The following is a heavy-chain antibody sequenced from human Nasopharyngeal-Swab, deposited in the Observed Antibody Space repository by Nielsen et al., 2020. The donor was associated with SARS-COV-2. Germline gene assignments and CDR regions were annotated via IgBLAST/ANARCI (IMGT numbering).Heavy chain of an antibody. CDR3: ARSQVGATLDY. CDR2: ISYDGGNK. D-gene: IGHD1-26*01. Sequence: GESLKISCAASGFTFSSYAMNWVRQAPGKGLEWVAVISYDGGNKYYADSVKGRFTISRDNSKNSLYLQMNSLRAEDTAVYYCARSQVGATLDYWGQGTLVTVSS. J-gene: IGHJ4*02. V-gene: IGHV3-30*04. CDR1: GFTFSSYA.